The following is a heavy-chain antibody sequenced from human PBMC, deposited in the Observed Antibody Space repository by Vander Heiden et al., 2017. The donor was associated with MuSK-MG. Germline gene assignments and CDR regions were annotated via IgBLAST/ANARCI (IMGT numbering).Heavy chain of an antibody. CDR1: GGAIGRGGYY. V-gene: IGHV4-31*03. CDR3: ASLSRDGNCYFDC. CDR2: IDYSGST. D-gene: IGHD2-15*01. J-gene: IGHJ4*02. Sequence: QVQLQETGPDLVKPSQRLSLTCTVCGGAIGRGGYYWSWTRPSPGKGLEWIGYIDYSGSTYYNPSLKSRGTISVDTSKNQFSLKLSSVTAADTAVYYCASLSRDGNCYFDCWGQGTLVTVSS.